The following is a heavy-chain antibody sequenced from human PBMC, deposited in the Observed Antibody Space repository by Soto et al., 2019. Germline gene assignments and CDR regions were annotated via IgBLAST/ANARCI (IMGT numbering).Heavy chain of an antibody. CDR1: GGSIRGCGYS. J-gene: IGHJ4*03. CDR2: IYQSGRI. D-gene: IGHD3-10*01. CDR3: ARQGFAALHLRVDF. Sequence: PSETLSLTVAVSGGSIRGCGYSWNWIRQPPGKGLEWIGYIYQSGRILSNPSLQSRVTILMHTSKSRFDLKLTSLTATDTAVYYCARQGFAALHLRVDFSGQGTMVT. V-gene: IGHV4-30-2*01.